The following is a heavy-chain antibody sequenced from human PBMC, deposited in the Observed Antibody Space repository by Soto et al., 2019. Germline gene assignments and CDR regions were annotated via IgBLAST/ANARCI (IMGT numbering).Heavy chain of an antibody. J-gene: IGHJ4*02. CDR3: ARDKEDLRFLEWSYYFDY. D-gene: IGHD3-3*01. Sequence: QVQLVESGGGVVQPGRSLRLSCAASGFTFSSCAMHWVRQAPGKGLEWVALISYDGSNKYYADSVKGRFTISRDNSKNTLYLQKNSLRAEDTAVYYCARDKEDLRFLEWSYYFDYWGQGTLVTVSS. CDR2: ISYDGSNK. V-gene: IGHV3-30-3*01. CDR1: GFTFSSCA.